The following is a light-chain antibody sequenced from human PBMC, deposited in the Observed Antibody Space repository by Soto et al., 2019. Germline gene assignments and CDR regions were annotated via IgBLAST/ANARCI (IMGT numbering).Light chain of an antibody. V-gene: IGKV1-27*01. CDR3: QHYRSAQMT. CDR2: GVS. Sequence: DIQMTQSPSSLSASVGDRVTITCRASQGVANYLGWYQQKPGKVPKALIYGVSTLQSGVPARFSGSGSDTDFTITISSLQPEDAATYYCQHYRSAQMTFGQGTKVEIK. CDR1: QGVANY. J-gene: IGKJ1*01.